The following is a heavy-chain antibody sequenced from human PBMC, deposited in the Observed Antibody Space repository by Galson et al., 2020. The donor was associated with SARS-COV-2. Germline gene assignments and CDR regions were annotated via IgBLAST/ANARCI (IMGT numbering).Heavy chain of an antibody. J-gene: IGHJ6*02. CDR1: GFTFSNAW. Sequence: TGGSLRLSCAASGFTFSNAWMSWVRQAPGKGLEWVGRTRNKANSYTTEYAASVKGRFTISRDDSKNSLYLQMNSLKTEDTAVYYCAREWGIAVAATYYYYGMDVWGQGTTVTVSS. D-gene: IGHD6-19*01. CDR3: AREWGIAVAATYYYYGMDV. CDR2: TRNKANSYTT. V-gene: IGHV3-72*01.